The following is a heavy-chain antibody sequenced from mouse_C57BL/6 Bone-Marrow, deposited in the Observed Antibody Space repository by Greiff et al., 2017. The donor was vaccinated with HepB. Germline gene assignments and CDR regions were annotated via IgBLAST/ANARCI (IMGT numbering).Heavy chain of an antibody. V-gene: IGHV2-6*01. CDR1: GFSLTSYG. CDR2: IWGVGST. CDR3: AIFYGNYGAWFAY. Sequence: QVQLKESGPGLVAPSQSLSITCTVSGFSLTSYGVDWVRQSPGKGLEWLGVIWGVGSTNYNSALKSRLSISKDNSKSQVFLKMSSLHTDDTAMYYCAIFYGNYGAWFAYWGQGTLVTVSA. J-gene: IGHJ3*01. D-gene: IGHD2-1*01.